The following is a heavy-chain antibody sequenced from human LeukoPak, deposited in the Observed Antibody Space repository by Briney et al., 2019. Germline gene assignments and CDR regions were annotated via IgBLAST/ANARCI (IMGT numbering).Heavy chain of an antibody. CDR1: GYTFTGYY. D-gene: IGHD4-17*01. J-gene: IGHJ4*02. CDR2: INPNSGGT. V-gene: IGHV1-2*02. CDR3: ARDPGVYGDYDY. Sequence: ASVKVSCKASGYTFTGYYMHWVRQAPGQGLEWMGWINPNSGGTNYAQKFQGRVTMTRDTSISTAYMEVSRLRSGDTAVYYCARDPGVYGDYDYWGQGTLVTVSS.